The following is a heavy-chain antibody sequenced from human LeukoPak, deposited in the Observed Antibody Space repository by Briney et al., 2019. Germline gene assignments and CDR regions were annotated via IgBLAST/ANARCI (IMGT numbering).Heavy chain of an antibody. V-gene: IGHV3-13*01. CDR1: GFTFSSYD. J-gene: IGHJ4*02. D-gene: IGHD5-18*01. CDR3: ARGDGYGYYFDY. CDR2: IGTAGDT. Sequence: PGGSLRLSCAAPGFTFSSYDMHWVRQATGKGLEWVSAIGTAGDTYYPGSVKGRFTISRENAKNSLYLQMNSLRAGDTAVYYCARGDGYGYYFDYWGQGTLVTVSS.